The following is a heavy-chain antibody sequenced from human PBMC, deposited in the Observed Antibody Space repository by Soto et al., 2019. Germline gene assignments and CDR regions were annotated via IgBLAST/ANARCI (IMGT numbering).Heavy chain of an antibody. V-gene: IGHV5-51*01. J-gene: IGHJ5*02. CDR1: GYSFTSYW. CDR3: ARVTGYCSGGSCYIGGWFDP. Sequence: GESLKISCKGSGYSFTSYWIGWVRQMPGKGLEWMGIIYPGDSDTRYSPSFQGQVTISADKSISTAYLQWSSLKASDTAMYYCARVTGYCSGGSCYIGGWFDPWGQGTLVTVSS. D-gene: IGHD2-15*01. CDR2: IYPGDSDT.